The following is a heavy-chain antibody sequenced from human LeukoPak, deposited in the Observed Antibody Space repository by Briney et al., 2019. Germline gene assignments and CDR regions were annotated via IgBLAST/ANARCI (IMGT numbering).Heavy chain of an antibody. CDR2: IKSKTDGGTT. V-gene: IGHV3-15*01. CDR1: GFTFSNAW. D-gene: IGHD3-3*01. CDR3: TTDHRSDFWSGYYEPKTFEY. J-gene: IGHJ4*02. Sequence: GGSLRLSCAASGFTFSNAWMSWVRQAPGKGLECVGRIKSKTDGGTTDYAAPVKGRFTISRDDSKNTLYLQMNSLKTEDTAVYYCTTDHRSDFWSGYYEPKTFEYWGQGTLDTVSS.